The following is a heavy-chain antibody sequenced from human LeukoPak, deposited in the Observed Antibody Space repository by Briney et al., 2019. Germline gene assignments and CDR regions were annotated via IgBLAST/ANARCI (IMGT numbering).Heavy chain of an antibody. J-gene: IGHJ4*02. CDR3: AKGTGYYPTHYFDH. D-gene: IGHD3/OR15-3a*01. CDR1: GFTFVTSG. Sequence: GGSLRPSCAASGFTFVTSGMHWVRQAPGKGLEWVAFIRSDGIDKYYADSVRGRFTISRDNSKNTLYLQMNSLRPEDTAVYYCAKGTGYYPTHYFDHWGQGTLVTVSS. V-gene: IGHV3-30*02. CDR2: IRSDGIDK.